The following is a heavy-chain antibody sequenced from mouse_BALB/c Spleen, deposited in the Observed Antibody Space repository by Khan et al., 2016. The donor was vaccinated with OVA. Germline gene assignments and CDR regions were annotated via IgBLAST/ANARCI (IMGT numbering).Heavy chain of an antibody. CDR1: GFSLTNYG. CDR3: ASSYDHYEEYFDF. CDR2: IWAGGST. D-gene: IGHD2-1*01. V-gene: IGHV2-9*02. Sequence: QVQLKESGPGLVAPSQSLSITCTVSGFSLTNYGVHWVRQPPGKGLEWLGIIWAGGSTNYNSALMSRLTISKDNSKSQVFLKMDSLQTDDTAMYYVASSYDHYEEYFDFWGAGTAVPVSS. J-gene: IGHJ1*01.